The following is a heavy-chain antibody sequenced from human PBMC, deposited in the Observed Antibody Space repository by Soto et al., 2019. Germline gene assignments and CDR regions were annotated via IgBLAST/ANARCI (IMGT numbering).Heavy chain of an antibody. J-gene: IGHJ4*02. CDR3: ARVDYYGSGSSMGGSY. D-gene: IGHD3-10*01. V-gene: IGHV4-34*01. CDR2: INHSGST. Sequence: SETLSLTCAVYGGSFSGYYWSWIRQPPGKGLEWIGEINHSGSTNYNPSLKSRVTISVDTSKNQFSLKLSSVTAADTAVCYCARVDYYGSGSSMGGSYWGQGTLVTVSS. CDR1: GGSFSGYY.